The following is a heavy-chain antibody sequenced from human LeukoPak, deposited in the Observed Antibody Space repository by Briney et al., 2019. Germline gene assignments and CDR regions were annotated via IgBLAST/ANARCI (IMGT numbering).Heavy chain of an antibody. V-gene: IGHV3-48*03. CDR3: ARDSSSSAADY. D-gene: IGHD6-19*01. Sequence: SGGSLRLSCAASGFTFSSYEVNWVRQAPGKGLEWVSYISSSGSTIYYADSVKGRFTISRDNAKNSLYLQMNSLRAEDTAVYYCARDSSSSAADYWGQGTLVTVSS. J-gene: IGHJ4*02. CDR1: GFTFSSYE. CDR2: ISSSGSTI.